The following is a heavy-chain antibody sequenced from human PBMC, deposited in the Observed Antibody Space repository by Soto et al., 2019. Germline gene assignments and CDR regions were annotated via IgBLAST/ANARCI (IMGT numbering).Heavy chain of an antibody. J-gene: IGHJ6*02. Sequence: GGSLRLSCAASGFAFSSYGMHWVRQAPGKGLEWVAVISYDGTNKYYADSVKGRFTLSRDNSKNTLYLQMKRLGVEDTAVYYCAKDIWLSSSAFEYYYGMDVWGQGTTVTVSS. V-gene: IGHV3-30*18. CDR1: GFAFSSYG. CDR2: ISYDGTNK. CDR3: AKDIWLSSSAFEYYYGMDV. D-gene: IGHD6-6*01.